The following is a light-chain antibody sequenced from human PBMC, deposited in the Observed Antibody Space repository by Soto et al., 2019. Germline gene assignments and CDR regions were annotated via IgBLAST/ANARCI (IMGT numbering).Light chain of an antibody. Sequence: QSVLTQPPSVSGAPGQRVTISCTGSSSNIGAGYDVHWYQQLPGTAPKVLIYGNSNRPSGVPDRFSGSKSGTSASLAITGFQAEDEADYYCQSYDSSLSGVVFGGGTKLTVL. CDR1: SSNIGAGYD. V-gene: IGLV1-40*01. CDR3: QSYDSSLSGVV. J-gene: IGLJ2*01. CDR2: GNS.